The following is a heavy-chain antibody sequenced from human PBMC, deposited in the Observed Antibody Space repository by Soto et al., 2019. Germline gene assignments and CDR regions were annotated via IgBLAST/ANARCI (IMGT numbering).Heavy chain of an antibody. J-gene: IGHJ4*02. D-gene: IGHD3-16*02. CDR3: AIIWPGSPDDY. CDR1: GGTFSSYT. V-gene: IGHV1-69*02. Sequence: QVQLVQSGAEVKKPGSSVKVSCKASGGTFSSYTISWVRQAPGQGLEWMGRIIPILGIANYAQKFQGRVTITADKSTSTAYMELSSLRSEDTAVYYCAIIWPGSPDDYWGQGTLVTVSS. CDR2: IIPILGIA.